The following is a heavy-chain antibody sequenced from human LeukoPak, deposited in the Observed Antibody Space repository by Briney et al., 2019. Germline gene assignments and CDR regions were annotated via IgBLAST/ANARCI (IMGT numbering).Heavy chain of an antibody. CDR2: IKEDGGEI. CDR1: GFTFSSYG. V-gene: IGHV3-7*04. CDR3: ARDRGGRSGLDD. J-gene: IGHJ4*02. D-gene: IGHD2-15*01. Sequence: GRSLRLSCAASGFTFSSYGMHWVRQAPGKGLEWVAFIKEDGGEIFYVDSVKGRFTISRDNAENSLYLQMNSLRAEDTAVYYCARDRGGRSGLDDWGQGTLVTVSS.